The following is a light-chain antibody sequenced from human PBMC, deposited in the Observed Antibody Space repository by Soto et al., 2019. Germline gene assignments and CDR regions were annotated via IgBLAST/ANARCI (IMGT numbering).Light chain of an antibody. CDR3: QQYSNYRWT. CDR1: QTISDW. V-gene: IGKV1-5*01. CDR2: DAS. Sequence: DIQMTQSPSTLSASVGDRVTITCRASQTISDWLAWYQQKPGKAPKVLIYDASSLESGVPSRFSGSGSGTEFTLTISSLQPDDFATYYCQQYSNYRWTFGQGTKV. J-gene: IGKJ1*01.